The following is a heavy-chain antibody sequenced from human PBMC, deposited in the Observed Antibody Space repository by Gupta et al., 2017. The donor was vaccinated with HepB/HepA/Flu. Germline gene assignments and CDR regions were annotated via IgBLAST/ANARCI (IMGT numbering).Heavy chain of an antibody. J-gene: IGHJ3*02. CDR3: TRPAGIAAAGVDI. CDR1: GFTFSGSA. V-gene: IGHV3-73*02. Sequence: EVQLVESGGGLVQPGGSLKLSCAASGFTFSGSAMHWVRQASGKGLEWVGRIRSKANSYATAYAASVKGRFTISRDDSKNTAYLQMNSLKTEDTAVYYCTRPAGIAAAGVDIWGQGTMVTVSS. CDR2: IRSKANSYAT. D-gene: IGHD6-13*01.